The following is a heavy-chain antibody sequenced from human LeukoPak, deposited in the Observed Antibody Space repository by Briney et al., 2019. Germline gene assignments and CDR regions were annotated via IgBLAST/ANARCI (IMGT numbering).Heavy chain of an antibody. V-gene: IGHV3-23*01. CDR2: ITGSGDTT. CDR3: AHSNYWYPVDY. CDR1: GFTFSNYA. D-gene: IGHD4-11*01. Sequence: GGSLRLSCAASGFTFSNYAMRCVRQAPGKGLEWVSSITGSGDTTYYADSVKGRVTISRDNSKNTLYLHMNSLRAEDTAVYYSAHSNYWYPVDYWGQGTLVTVSS. J-gene: IGHJ4*02.